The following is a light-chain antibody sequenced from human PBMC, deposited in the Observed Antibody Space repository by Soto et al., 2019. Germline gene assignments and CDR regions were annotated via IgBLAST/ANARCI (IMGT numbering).Light chain of an antibody. CDR3: SSYAGSNNYVV. CDR2: EVS. J-gene: IGLJ2*01. Sequence: QSALTQPPSASGSPGQSVTISCTGTSSDVGGYNYVSWYQQHPGKAPKLMIYEVSKRPSGVPDRFSGSKSGNTASLTVSGLLAEDEADYCCSSYAGSNNYVVFGGGTKVTVL. CDR1: SSDVGGYNY. V-gene: IGLV2-8*01.